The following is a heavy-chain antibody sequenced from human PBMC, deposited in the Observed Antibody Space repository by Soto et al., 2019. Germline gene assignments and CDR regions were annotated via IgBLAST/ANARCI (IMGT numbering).Heavy chain of an antibody. Sequence: PSETLSLTCTVSGGSISSGDYYWSWIRQPPGKGLEWIGYIYYSGSTYYNPSLKSRVTISVDTSKNQFSLKLSSVTAADTAVYYCARASIAALIFDYWGQGTLVTVSS. CDR2: IYYSGST. CDR3: ARASIAALIFDY. V-gene: IGHV4-30-4*01. D-gene: IGHD6-6*01. CDR1: GGSISSGDYY. J-gene: IGHJ4*02.